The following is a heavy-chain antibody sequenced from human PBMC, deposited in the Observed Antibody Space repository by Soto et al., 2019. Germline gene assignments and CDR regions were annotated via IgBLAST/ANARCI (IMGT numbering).Heavy chain of an antibody. CDR3: ARSSGGNFGIIIEGSNWFDP. V-gene: IGHV1-69*05. J-gene: IGHJ5*02. Sequence: ASVKVSCKASGGTFSSYVISWVRQAPGQGLEWMGGIIPIFGTANYAQKFQGRVTMTRDTSRSTVYMELRSLRSDDTAIYYCARSSGGNFGIIIEGSNWFDPWGQGTLVTVSS. CDR1: GGTFSSYV. CDR2: IIPIFGTA. D-gene: IGHD3-3*01.